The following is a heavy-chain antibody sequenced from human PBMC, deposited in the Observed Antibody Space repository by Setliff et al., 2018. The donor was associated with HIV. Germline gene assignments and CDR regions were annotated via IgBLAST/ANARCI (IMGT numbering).Heavy chain of an antibody. CDR2: IYTSGST. D-gene: IGHD3-22*01. CDR1: GGSISSFY. J-gene: IGHJ4*02. CDR3: ARGLSFYDPGGFDY. Sequence: SETLSLTCTVSGGSISSFYWSWIRQPPGKGLEWIGYIYTSGSTNYNPSLKSRVTISVDTSKNQFSLKLSSVTAADTAVYYCARGLSFYDPGGFDYWGQGTLVTVSS. V-gene: IGHV4-4*09.